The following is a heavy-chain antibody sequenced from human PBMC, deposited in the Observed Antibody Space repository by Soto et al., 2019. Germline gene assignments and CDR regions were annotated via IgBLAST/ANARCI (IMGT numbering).Heavy chain of an antibody. CDR3: ARRWLVAARGDAFDI. CDR2: INHSGST. V-gene: IGHV4-34*01. CDR1: GGSFSGYY. D-gene: IGHD2-15*01. J-gene: IGHJ3*02. Sequence: SETLSLTCAVYGGSFSGYYWSWIRQPPGKGLEWIGEINHSGSTNYNPSLKSRVTISVDTSKNQFSLKLSSVTAADTAVYYCARRWLVAARGDAFDIWGQGTMVTV.